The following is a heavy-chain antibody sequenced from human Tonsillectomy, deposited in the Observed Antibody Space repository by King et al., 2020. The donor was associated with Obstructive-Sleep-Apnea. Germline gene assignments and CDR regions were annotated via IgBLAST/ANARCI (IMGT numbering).Heavy chain of an antibody. V-gene: IGHV4-4*02. CDR2: IYHSGTT. J-gene: IGHJ4*02. D-gene: IGHD3-10*01. Sequence: QLQESGPGLVKPSGTLSLTCAVSGGSISSTNWWSWVRQTPGKGLEWIGEIYHSGTTNYNPSLKSRVTISVDKSKNQFSLKLTSVTAADTAVYYCARVWGYYGSGSCFDYWGQGTLVPVSS. CDR1: GGSISSTNW. CDR3: ARVWGYYGSGSCFDY.